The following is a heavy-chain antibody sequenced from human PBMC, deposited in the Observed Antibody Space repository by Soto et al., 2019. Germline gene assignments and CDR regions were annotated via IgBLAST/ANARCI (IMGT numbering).Heavy chain of an antibody. CDR3: ASLWGWSVDY. D-gene: IGHD3-16*01. CDR1: GGSISSYY. J-gene: IGHJ4*02. Sequence: QVQLQESGPGLVKPSDTLSLTCTVSGGSISSYYWSWIRQPPGKGLEWIGYINDSGSTNDNPSLKSRVTISVDTSKNQFSLNLSSVTAADTAVYYCASLWGWSVDYWGQGTLVTVSS. CDR2: INDSGST. V-gene: IGHV4-59*08.